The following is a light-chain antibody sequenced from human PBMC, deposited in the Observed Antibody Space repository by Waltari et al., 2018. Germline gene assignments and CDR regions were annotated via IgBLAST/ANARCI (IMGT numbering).Light chain of an antibody. CDR1: SRDFGSFYL. CDR3: CSYAGSGTFVDVV. CDR2: NVS. Sequence: PLPHPAPGLGPPGQSIPTSAPGPSRDFGSFYLAPGSQPYPAKAPKLLIYNVSKRPSGVSNRFSGSKSGNTASLTISGLQAEDEAHYHCCSYAGSGTFVDVVFGGGTKLTVL. J-gene: IGLJ2*01. V-gene: IGLV2-23*02.